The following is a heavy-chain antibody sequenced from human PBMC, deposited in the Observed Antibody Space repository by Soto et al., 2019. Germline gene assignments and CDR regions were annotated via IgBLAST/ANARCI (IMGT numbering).Heavy chain of an antibody. Sequence: SVKVSCKASGYTFTGYYMHWVRQAPGQGLEWMGWINPNSGGTNYAQKFQGWVTMTRDTSISTAYMELSRLRSDDTAVYYCARDSRPISGAFDIWGQGTMVTVSS. D-gene: IGHD1-26*01. CDR2: INPNSGGT. J-gene: IGHJ3*02. CDR3: ARDSRPISGAFDI. V-gene: IGHV1-2*04. CDR1: GYTFTGYY.